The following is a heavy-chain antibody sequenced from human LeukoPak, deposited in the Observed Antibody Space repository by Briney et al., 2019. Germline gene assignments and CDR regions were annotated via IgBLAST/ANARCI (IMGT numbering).Heavy chain of an antibody. Sequence: PSETLSLTCTVSGYSISSGYYWGWIRQPPGQGLEWIGSIYHSGSTYYNPSLKSRVTISVDTSKNQFSLKLSSVTAADTAVYYCARGYYDSSGYYYYYYYMDVWGKGTTVTVSS. CDR3: ARGYYDSSGYYYYYYYMDV. CDR2: IYHSGST. D-gene: IGHD3-22*01. CDR1: GYSISSGYY. J-gene: IGHJ6*03. V-gene: IGHV4-38-2*02.